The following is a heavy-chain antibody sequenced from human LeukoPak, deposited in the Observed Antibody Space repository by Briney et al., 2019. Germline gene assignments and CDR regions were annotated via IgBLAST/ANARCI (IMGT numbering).Heavy chain of an antibody. J-gene: IGHJ4*02. CDR3: ARAGDYYSTWDY. CDR1: GFTSSDDY. CDR2: TRKKDKSYKT. Sequence: GGSLRLSCAASGFTSSDDYMGWGRQAPGEGLEWVGHTRKKDKSYKTEYTASVKGRFTISRDDSKNSLFLQMSSLKTEDTAVYYCARAGDYYSTWDYWGQGTLVTVSS. V-gene: IGHV3-72*01. D-gene: IGHD3-22*01.